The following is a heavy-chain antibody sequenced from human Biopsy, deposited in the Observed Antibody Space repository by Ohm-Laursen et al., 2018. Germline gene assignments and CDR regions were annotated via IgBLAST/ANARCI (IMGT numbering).Heavy chain of an antibody. J-gene: IGHJ5*01. CDR2: SNTDGSHT. Sequence: SLRLSCTASGFTFNNYWMHWVRQAPGKGLVWVSRSNTDGSHTNYADPVKGRFTTSTDNAKNTLYLYMSSLTVEDTAVYFCARDASQGFDSWGQGTLVTVSS. CDR1: GFTFNNYW. V-gene: IGHV3-74*01. CDR3: ARDASQGFDS.